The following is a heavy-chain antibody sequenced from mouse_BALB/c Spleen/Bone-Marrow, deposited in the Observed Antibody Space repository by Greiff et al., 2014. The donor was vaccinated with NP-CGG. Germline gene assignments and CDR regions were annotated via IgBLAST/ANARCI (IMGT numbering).Heavy chain of an antibody. D-gene: IGHD1-1*01. Sequence: VQLQQSGPGLVAPAQSLSITCTVSGFSLTSYGVSWVRQPPGKGLEWLGVIWGDGSINYNSALIARLSIIKENSKSQVFLKLNSVQTDDTATYYCAKVNRYGYAMDYWGQGTSVTVSS. CDR2: IWGDGSI. V-gene: IGHV2-3*01. J-gene: IGHJ4*01. CDR1: GFSLTSYG. CDR3: AKVNRYGYAMDY.